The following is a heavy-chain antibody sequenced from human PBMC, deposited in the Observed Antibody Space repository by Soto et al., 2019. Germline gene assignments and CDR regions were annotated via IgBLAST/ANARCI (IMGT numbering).Heavy chain of an antibody. Sequence: QVQLVQSGAEVKKPGASVKVSCKASGYTFTGYYMHWVRQAPGQGLEWMGWINPNSGGTNYAQKFQGWVTMTRDTSISTAYMELSRLRSDDTAVYYCARARIAARLGGSYYYYYYGMDVWGQGTTVTVSS. D-gene: IGHD6-6*01. CDR3: ARARIAARLGGSYYYYYYGMDV. J-gene: IGHJ6*02. CDR1: GYTFTGYY. CDR2: INPNSGGT. V-gene: IGHV1-2*04.